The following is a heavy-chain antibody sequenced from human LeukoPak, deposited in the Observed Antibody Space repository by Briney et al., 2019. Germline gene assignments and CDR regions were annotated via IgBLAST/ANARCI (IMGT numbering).Heavy chain of an antibody. V-gene: IGHV3-64*02. CDR1: GFTFSNYP. CDR2: NTSNGVGT. D-gene: IGHD3-22*01. Sequence: GGSLRLSCAASGFTFSNYPMHWVRQARGKRLKYVSANTSNGVGTYYADSVRGRFTISRDNPNNTLYLQMGSLRVEDMAVYYCARSRDSYSDYWGQGTLVTVSS. J-gene: IGHJ4*02. CDR3: ARSRDSYSDY.